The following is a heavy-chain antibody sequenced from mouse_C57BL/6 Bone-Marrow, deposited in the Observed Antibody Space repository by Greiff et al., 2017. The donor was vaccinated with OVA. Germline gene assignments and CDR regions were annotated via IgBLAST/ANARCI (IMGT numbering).Heavy chain of an antibody. CDR3: ARGEIYYYGSSPYYFDY. CDR2: IHPNSGSN. D-gene: IGHD1-1*01. J-gene: IGHJ2*01. CDR1: GYTFTSYW. V-gene: IGHV1-64*01. Sequence: QVQLQQPGAELVKPGASVKLSCKASGYTFTSYWMHWVKQRPGQGLEWIGMIHPNSGSNNYNEKFKSKATLTVDKSSSTAYMQLSSLTSEDSAVYYCARGEIYYYGSSPYYFDYWGQGTTLTVSS.